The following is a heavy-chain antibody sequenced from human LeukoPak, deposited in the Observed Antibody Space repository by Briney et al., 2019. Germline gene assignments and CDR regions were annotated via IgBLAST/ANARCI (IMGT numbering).Heavy chain of an antibody. Sequence: ASVKVFCKASGGTFSSYAISWVRQAPGQGLEWMGRIIPIFGIANYAQKFQGRVTITADKSTSTAYMELSSLRSEDTAVYYCARENYGDYEPHRDYWGQGTLVTVSS. D-gene: IGHD4-17*01. CDR1: GGTFSSYA. J-gene: IGHJ4*02. V-gene: IGHV1-69*04. CDR2: IIPIFGIA. CDR3: ARENYGDYEPHRDY.